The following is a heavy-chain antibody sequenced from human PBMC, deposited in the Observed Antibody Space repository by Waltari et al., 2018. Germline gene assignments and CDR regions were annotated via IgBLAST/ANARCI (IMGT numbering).Heavy chain of an antibody. Sequence: EVQLVESGGGLAQPGGSLRLACAASGTSFSNYWITWVRQASGKGPEWVANIKQDGSEKYYMDSVKGRFTISRDNAKNSLYLQMNNLRVEDTAVYYCTRGGRDSSWYWRDWGQGTLVTVSS. J-gene: IGHJ4*02. CDR3: TRGGRDSSWYWRD. CDR1: GTSFSNYW. V-gene: IGHV3-7*01. CDR2: IKQDGSEK. D-gene: IGHD6-13*01.